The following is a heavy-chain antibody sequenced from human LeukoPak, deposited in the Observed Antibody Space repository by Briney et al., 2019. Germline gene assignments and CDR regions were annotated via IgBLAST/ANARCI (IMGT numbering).Heavy chain of an antibody. V-gene: IGHV1-69*05. CDR1: GGTFSSYA. Sequence: ASVKVSCKASGGTFSSYAISWVRQAPGQGLEWMGGIIPIFGTANYAQKFQGRVTITTGESTSTAYMELSSLRSEDTAVYYRARATWELGYYFDYWGQGTLVTVSS. J-gene: IGHJ4*02. CDR3: ARATWELGYYFDY. CDR2: IIPIFGTA. D-gene: IGHD1-26*01.